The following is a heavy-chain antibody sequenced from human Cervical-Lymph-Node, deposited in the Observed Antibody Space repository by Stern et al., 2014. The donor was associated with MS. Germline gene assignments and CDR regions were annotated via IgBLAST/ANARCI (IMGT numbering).Heavy chain of an antibody. Sequence: EVQLVDSGGGLVQPGGSLRLSCAASGFTFSAYAMHWVRQAPGKGLEWVSSISGGGDKTYHADSVKGRSTISRDNSKNTLDLQMNSLRVEDTAVYYCAKGYCSSGICSSPTYWGQGTLVTVSS. CDR2: ISGGGDKT. V-gene: IGHV3-23*04. J-gene: IGHJ4*02. CDR3: AKGYCSSGICSSPTY. D-gene: IGHD2-15*01. CDR1: GFTFSAYA.